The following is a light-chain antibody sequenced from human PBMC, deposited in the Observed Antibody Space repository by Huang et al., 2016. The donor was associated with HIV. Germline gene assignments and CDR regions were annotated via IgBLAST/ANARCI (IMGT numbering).Light chain of an antibody. CDR2: AAS. Sequence: DIQMTQSPSSLSASVGDSVTITCRASHSISNYLNWYQHQPGKAPKLLIFAASSLQSGVPSRFSGSGAEKDFTLTITSLQREDFVTYYCQQSYSSPHTFGQGTKVEIK. V-gene: IGKV1-39*01. CDR3: QQSYSSPHT. J-gene: IGKJ2*01. CDR1: HSISNY.